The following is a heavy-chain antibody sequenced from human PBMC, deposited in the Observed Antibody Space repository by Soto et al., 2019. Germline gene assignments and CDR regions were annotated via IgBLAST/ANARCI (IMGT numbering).Heavy chain of an antibody. Sequence: LETLSLRSAVSGGSISSTNGRSRVRQPPGKGLEWIGEIYHSGRTNYNPSLKSRVTISIDKSKNQVSLKLSSVTAADTAVYYCARDRSYYDSSGLPAFDIWGQGTMVTVS. J-gene: IGHJ3*02. CDR3: ARDRSYYDSSGLPAFDI. CDR1: GGSISSTNG. D-gene: IGHD3-22*01. V-gene: IGHV4-4*02. CDR2: IYHSGRT.